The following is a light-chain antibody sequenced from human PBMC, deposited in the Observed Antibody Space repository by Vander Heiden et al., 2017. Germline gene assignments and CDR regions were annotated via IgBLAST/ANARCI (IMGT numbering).Light chain of an antibody. Sequence: DIQMTQSPSSLSASVGDRVTITCRASQTISTFLNWYQQKPGKAPSLLIYATSSLQRGVPSRFSGSGSGTDFSLTISSLQPEDFATYYCQQADTTPRTFGQGTKLEIK. J-gene: IGKJ2*01. CDR2: ATS. V-gene: IGKV1-39*01. CDR3: QQADTTPRT. CDR1: QTISTF.